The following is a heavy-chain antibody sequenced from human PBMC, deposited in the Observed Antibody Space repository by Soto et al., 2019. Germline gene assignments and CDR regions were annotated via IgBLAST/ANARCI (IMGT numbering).Heavy chain of an antibody. J-gene: IGHJ3*02. CDR3: ARPGPGNSKSLDI. D-gene: IGHD2-21*01. V-gene: IGHV1-69*05. CDR1: GGTFSSYA. CDR2: IIPIFGTA. Sequence: SVKVSCKASGGTFSSYAISWVRQAPGQGLEWMGGIIPIFGTANYAQKFQGRVTITRDTSASTAYMELSSLRSEDTAVYYCARPGPGNSKSLDIWGQGTMVTVSS.